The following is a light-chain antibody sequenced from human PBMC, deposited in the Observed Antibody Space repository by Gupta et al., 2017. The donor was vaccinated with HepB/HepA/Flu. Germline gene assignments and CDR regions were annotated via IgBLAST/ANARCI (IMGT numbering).Light chain of an antibody. Sequence: QSVLTQPPSASWAPGPRATISCSGSTSHIGVNTVNWYQHVPGSAPKLLMYDNDRRPSGVPDRFSASKSGTSASLATSGLQSGDEADYYCAAWHDSVDAPVFGGGTKLTVL. CDR1: TSHIGVNT. CDR3: AAWHDSVDAPV. V-gene: IGLV1-44*01. CDR2: DND. J-gene: IGLJ2*01.